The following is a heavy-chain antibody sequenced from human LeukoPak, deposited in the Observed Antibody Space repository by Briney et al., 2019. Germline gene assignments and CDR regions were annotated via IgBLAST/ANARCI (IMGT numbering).Heavy chain of an antibody. Sequence: GGSLRLSCAASGFTFSSYAMSWVRRAPGKGLEWVSAISGSGNTTYYADSVKGRFTISRDNSKNTLYLQINSLRAEDTAVYYCAKERGRLLTWHDAFDIWGQGTMVTVSS. CDR2: ISGSGNTT. D-gene: IGHD4/OR15-4a*01. V-gene: IGHV3-23*01. J-gene: IGHJ3*02. CDR1: GFTFSSYA. CDR3: AKERGRLLTWHDAFDI.